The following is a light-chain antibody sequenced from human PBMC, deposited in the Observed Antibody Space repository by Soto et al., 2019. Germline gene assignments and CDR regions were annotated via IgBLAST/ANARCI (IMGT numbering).Light chain of an antibody. CDR1: QSISNW. CDR2: DAS. CDR3: QQYKSYWT. J-gene: IGKJ1*01. Sequence: DIQMTQSPSTLSASVGDRVTITCRASQSISNWLAWYQQKPGKAPKFLIYDASTLESGVPSRFSGSGSGTEFTLTINSLQPDDFATYYCQQYKSYWTFGQGTKVDIK. V-gene: IGKV1-5*01.